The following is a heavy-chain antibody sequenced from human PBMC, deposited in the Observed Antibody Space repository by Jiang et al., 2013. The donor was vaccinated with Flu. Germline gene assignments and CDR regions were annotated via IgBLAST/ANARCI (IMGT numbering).Heavy chain of an antibody. J-gene: IGHJ6*02. D-gene: IGHD6-13*01. CDR1: GGSISSYY. V-gene: IGHV4-59*01. CDR2: IYYNGST. CDR3: ARDRSQQPVRREGGYYYYFYGMDV. Sequence: KPSETLSLTCTVSGGSISSYYWSWIRQPPGKGLEWIGYIYYNGSTNYNPSLKSRVTISVDTSKNQFSLKLTSVTAADTAAYYCARDRSQQPVRREGGYYYYFYGMDVWGQGTTVTVSS.